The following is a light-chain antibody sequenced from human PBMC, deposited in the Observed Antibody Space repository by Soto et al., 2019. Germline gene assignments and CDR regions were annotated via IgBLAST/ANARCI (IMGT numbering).Light chain of an antibody. J-gene: IGKJ5*01. Sequence: SPATLSVSPGEGATLSCRADQSFDSLLAWYQQRPGQAPRLLIYRASTRAAGIPDRFSGSGSGTEFTLTISSLQSEDFAAYYCQQYNKWPITFGQGTRLEIK. V-gene: IGKV3-15*01. CDR2: RAS. CDR3: QQYNKWPIT. CDR1: QSFDSL.